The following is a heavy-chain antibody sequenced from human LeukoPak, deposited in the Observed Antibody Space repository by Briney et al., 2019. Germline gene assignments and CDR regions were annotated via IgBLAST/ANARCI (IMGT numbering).Heavy chain of an antibody. J-gene: IGHJ4*02. CDR3: ARCIDFWSGYFDY. CDR2: IYHTGVT. CDR1: GGSISSGGHY. V-gene: IGHV4-30-2*01. D-gene: IGHD3-3*01. Sequence: SETLSLTCTVSGGSISSGGHYWSWLRHPPGKGLEWIGYIYHTGVTYFNPSLKSRVTISVDRSKNQFSLKLSSVTAADTAVYYCARCIDFWSGYFDYWGQGTLVTVSS.